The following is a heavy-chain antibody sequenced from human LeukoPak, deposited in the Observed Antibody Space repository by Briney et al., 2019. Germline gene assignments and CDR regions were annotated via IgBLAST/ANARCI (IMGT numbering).Heavy chain of an antibody. Sequence: GGSLRLSCAASGFTFSSYAMSWVRQAPGKGLEWVSAISGSGGSTYYADSVKGRFTISRDNSKNTLYLQMNSLRAEDTAVYYCAKASMIVVVILYFQHWGQGTTVTVSS. CDR1: GFTFSSYA. D-gene: IGHD3-22*01. CDR3: AKASMIVVVILYFQH. CDR2: ISGSGGST. J-gene: IGHJ1*01. V-gene: IGHV3-23*01.